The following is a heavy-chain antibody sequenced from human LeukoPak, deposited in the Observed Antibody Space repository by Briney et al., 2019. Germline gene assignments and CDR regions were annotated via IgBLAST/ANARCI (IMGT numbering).Heavy chain of an antibody. J-gene: IGHJ3*02. V-gene: IGHV1-18*01. Sequence: GASVKVSCTASGYTFVRHDITWVRQAPGQGLEWMGWISGYNGNTNYAQNLQGRVIMTTDTSTSTAYMELRSLRSDDTAVYYCARVGGLNAFDIWGQGTMVTVSS. CDR1: GYTFVRHD. CDR3: ARVGGLNAFDI. D-gene: IGHD2-15*01. CDR2: ISGYNGNT.